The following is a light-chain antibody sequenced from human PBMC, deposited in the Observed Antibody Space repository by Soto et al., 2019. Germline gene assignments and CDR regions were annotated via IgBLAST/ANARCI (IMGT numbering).Light chain of an antibody. CDR1: SSDVGAYNY. Sequence: QSVLTQPASVSGSPGQSITISCTGTSSDVGAYNYVSWYQHHPGKVPKLLIYEVTNRPSGVSDRFSGSKSGNTASPTISGLQAEDEADYYCSSKRDSSTLFVFGTGTKVTV. J-gene: IGLJ1*01. CDR3: SSKRDSSTLFV. V-gene: IGLV2-14*01. CDR2: EVT.